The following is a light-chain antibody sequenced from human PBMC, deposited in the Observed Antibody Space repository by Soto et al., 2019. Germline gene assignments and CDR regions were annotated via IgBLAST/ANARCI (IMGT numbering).Light chain of an antibody. CDR3: QQSYSTPVA. Sequence: DIPMTQSPSSLSASVGDRVTITCRASQSISNYLNWYHQRPGKAPNLLIYAASTLQSGVPSMFSGSGSGTDFTLTISDLQPEDFATYYCQQSYSTPVAFGQGTKVE. CDR2: AAS. V-gene: IGKV1-39*01. J-gene: IGKJ1*01. CDR1: QSISNY.